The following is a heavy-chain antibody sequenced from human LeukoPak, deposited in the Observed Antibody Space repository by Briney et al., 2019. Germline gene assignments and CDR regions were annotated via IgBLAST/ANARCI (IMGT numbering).Heavy chain of an antibody. D-gene: IGHD1-26*01. CDR2: IREDGGEK. CDR3: ARDYRGGWNDY. J-gene: IGHJ4*02. Sequence: GSLRLSCAASGFTFTKHWMSWVRQTKDKGLECVAKIREDGGEKHYVDSVKGRFTISRDNAKNSLYLQMNSLRVDDTAVYYCARDYRGGWNDYWGQGTLDTVSS. CDR1: GFTFTKHW. V-gene: IGHV3-7*01.